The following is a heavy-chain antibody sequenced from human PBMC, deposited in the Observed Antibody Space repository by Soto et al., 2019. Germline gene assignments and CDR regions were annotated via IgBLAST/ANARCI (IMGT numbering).Heavy chain of an antibody. V-gene: IGHV4-39*01. J-gene: IGHJ3*02. D-gene: IGHD6-6*01. Sequence: SETLSLTCTVSGGSISSSSYYWGWIRQPPGKGLEWIGSIYYSGSTYYNPSLKSRVTISVDTSKNQFSLKLSSVTAADTAVYYCARHVRLSSSFAFDIWGQGTMVTVSS. CDR3: ARHVRLSSSFAFDI. CDR1: GGSISSSSYY. CDR2: IYYSGST.